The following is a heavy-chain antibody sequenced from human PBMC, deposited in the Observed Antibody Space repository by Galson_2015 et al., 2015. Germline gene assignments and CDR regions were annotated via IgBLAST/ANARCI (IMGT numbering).Heavy chain of an antibody. V-gene: IGHV4-31*03. J-gene: IGHJ4*02. CDR1: GGSISSGGYH. D-gene: IGHD3-3*01. Sequence: TLSLTCTVSGGSISSGGYHWSWIRQHPGKGLEWIGYTHYSGSTYYNPSLKSRVAISVDTSKNQFSLQLSSVTAADTAVYYCARGSRDAFWRGRFFDYWGQGTLVTVSS. CDR3: ARGSRDAFWRGRFFDY. CDR2: THYSGST.